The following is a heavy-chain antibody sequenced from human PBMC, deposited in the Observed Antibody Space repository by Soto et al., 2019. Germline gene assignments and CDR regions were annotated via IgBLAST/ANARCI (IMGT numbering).Heavy chain of an antibody. J-gene: IGHJ4*02. D-gene: IGHD3-22*01. CDR3: ARDPYYYDSSGYPGGGYFDY. Sequence: SETLSLTCTVSGGSISSYYWSWIRQPPGKGLEWIGYIYYSGSTNYNPSLKSRVTISVDTSKNQFSLKLSSVTAADTAVYYCARDPYYYDSSGYPGGGYFDYWGQGTLVPVSS. CDR1: GGSISSYY. CDR2: IYYSGST. V-gene: IGHV4-59*01.